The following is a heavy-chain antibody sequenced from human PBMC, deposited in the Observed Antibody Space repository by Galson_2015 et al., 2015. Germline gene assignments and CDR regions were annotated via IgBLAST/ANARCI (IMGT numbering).Heavy chain of an antibody. J-gene: IGHJ4*02. CDR2: ISYDGSNK. V-gene: IGHV3-30*18. Sequence: SLRLSCAASGFTFSSYGMHWVRQAPGKGLEWVAVISYDGSNKYYADSVKGRFTISRDNSKNTLYLQMNSLRAEDTAVYYCAKDLGEAGGGSSWFDYWGQGTLVTVSS. CDR3: AKDLGEAGGGSSWFDY. D-gene: IGHD2-15*01. CDR1: GFTFSSYG.